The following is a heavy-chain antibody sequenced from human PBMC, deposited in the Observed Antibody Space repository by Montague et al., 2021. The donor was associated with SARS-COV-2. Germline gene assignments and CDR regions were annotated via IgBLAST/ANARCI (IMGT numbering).Heavy chain of an antibody. Sequence: SETLSLTCTVSGGSISSYYWSWIRQPPGKGLEWIWNIYYSGSTNYNPSHKSRVTISLDTSKNQFSLKLNSVTAADTAVYYCARGSHGPDAFDIWGQGTMVTVSS. D-gene: IGHD5-18*01. CDR1: GGSISSYY. J-gene: IGHJ3*02. V-gene: IGHV4-59*01. CDR3: ARGSHGPDAFDI. CDR2: IYYSGST.